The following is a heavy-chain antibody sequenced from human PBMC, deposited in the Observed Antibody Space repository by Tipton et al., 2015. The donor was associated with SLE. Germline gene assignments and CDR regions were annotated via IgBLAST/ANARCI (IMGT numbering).Heavy chain of an antibody. CDR3: ARDYYGSGFDAFDI. D-gene: IGHD3-10*01. CDR1: GGSISTYY. V-gene: IGHV4-59*01. CDR2: IYHTGST. J-gene: IGHJ3*02. Sequence: TLSLTCTVSGGSISTYYWSWIRQPPKQGLEWIGWIYHTGSTDYNPSLKSRVIISVDTSKNQFSLRLSSVTAADTAMYYCARDYYGSGFDAFDIWGQRTMVTVSS.